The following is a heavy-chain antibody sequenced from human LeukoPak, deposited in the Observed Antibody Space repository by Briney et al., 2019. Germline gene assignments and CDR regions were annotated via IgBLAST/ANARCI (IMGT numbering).Heavy chain of an antibody. CDR2: IYSSGRN. J-gene: IGHJ4*02. CDR1: GGSISSYY. V-gene: IGHV4-4*07. D-gene: IGHD1-26*01. CDR3: ARDQMLWDKVYPAY. Sequence: SETLSLTCTVSGGSISSYYWSWLRQPAGKGLEWIGRIYSSGRNNYNPSLKSRVTISVDTSKNQFSLKLSSVPAADTAVYYCARDQMLWDKVYPAYWGQGTLVTVSS.